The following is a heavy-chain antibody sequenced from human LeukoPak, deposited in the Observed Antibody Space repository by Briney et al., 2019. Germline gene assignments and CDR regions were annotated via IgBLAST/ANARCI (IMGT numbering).Heavy chain of an antibody. CDR1: DDSITSSSYY. CDR2: IYYSGST. V-gene: IGHV4-39*07. CDR3: ARDDSGYSYGPAWDFDL. D-gene: IGHD5-18*01. J-gene: IGHJ2*01. Sequence: SETLSLTCTVSDDSITSSSYYWAWIRQSPGKGLEFIGTIYYSGSTNYNPSLKSRVTISVDRSKNQFSLKLSSVTAADTAVYYCARDDSGYSYGPAWDFDLWGRGTLVTVSS.